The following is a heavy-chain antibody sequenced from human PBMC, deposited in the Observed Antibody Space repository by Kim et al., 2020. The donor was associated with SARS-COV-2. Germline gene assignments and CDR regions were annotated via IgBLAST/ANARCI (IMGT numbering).Heavy chain of an antibody. CDR1: GFTFRDYY. V-gene: IGHV3-11*01. D-gene: IGHD7-27*01. CDR2: IDVGGSKI. CDR3: AREDWGFDAFDI. Sequence: GGSLRLSCVASGFTFRDYYMSWIRQAPGQGLEWIAYIDVGGSKIYYADSVKGRFTISRDNPKNSLYLQANSLRVEDTAVYYCAREDWGFDAFDICGQGT. J-gene: IGHJ3*02.